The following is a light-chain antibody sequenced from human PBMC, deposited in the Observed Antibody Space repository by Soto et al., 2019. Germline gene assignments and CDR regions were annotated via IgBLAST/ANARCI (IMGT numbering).Light chain of an antibody. CDR2: GAS. CDR3: QHYNNWPPWT. Sequence: DIVMTQSPGTLSVSPGERATLSCRASQSVGTNLAWYQQRPGQAPRLLVYGASTRATGIPASFSGSGSGTEFTLTISSLQSEDFAVYYCQHYNNWPPWTFGQGTKVDIK. V-gene: IGKV3-15*01. J-gene: IGKJ1*01. CDR1: QSVGTN.